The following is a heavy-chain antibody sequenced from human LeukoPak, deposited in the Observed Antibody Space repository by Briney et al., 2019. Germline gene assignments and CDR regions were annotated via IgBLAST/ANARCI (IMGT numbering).Heavy chain of an antibody. J-gene: IGHJ4*02. Sequence: GGSLRLSCAASGFPFSSYVMSWVRQAPGKGLEWVSTISGSGGSTYYADSVKGRFTISRDNSKNTLYLQMNSLRAEDTAVYYCASRGGSVDYFDYWGQGTLVTVSS. CDR2: ISGSGGST. V-gene: IGHV3-23*01. CDR3: ASRGGSVDYFDY. CDR1: GFPFSSYV. D-gene: IGHD6-19*01.